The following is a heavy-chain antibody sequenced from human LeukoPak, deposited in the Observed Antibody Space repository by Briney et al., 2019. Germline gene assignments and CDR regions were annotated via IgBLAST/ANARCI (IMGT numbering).Heavy chain of an antibody. CDR2: IYSGGST. CDR1: GFTVSSDY. Sequence: SGGSLRLSCAASGFTVSSDYMSWVRQAPGKGLEWVSVIYSGGSTYYADSVKGRFTISRDKSKNTVYLQMNSLRFEDTAMYYCARNWFDPRGQGTLVTVYS. CDR3: ARNWFDP. J-gene: IGHJ5*02. V-gene: IGHV3-53*05.